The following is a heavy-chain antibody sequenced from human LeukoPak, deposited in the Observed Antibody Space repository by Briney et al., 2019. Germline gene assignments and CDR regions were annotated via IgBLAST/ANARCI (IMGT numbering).Heavy chain of an antibody. CDR3: AREYYDNSGYYLD. J-gene: IGHJ4*02. CDR1: GFTFSAYS. V-gene: IGHV3-21*01. Sequence: PGGSLRLSCAASGFTFSAYSMNWVRQAPGKGLEWVSSVSNNNNYIHYADSVKGRFTISRDNARKSLYLQMNSLRAEDTAVYYCAREYYDNSGYYLDWGQGTLVIVSS. D-gene: IGHD3-22*01. CDR2: VSNNNNYI.